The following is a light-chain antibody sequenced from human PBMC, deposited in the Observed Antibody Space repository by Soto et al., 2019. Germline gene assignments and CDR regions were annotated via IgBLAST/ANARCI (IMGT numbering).Light chain of an antibody. CDR2: DVT. J-gene: IGLJ1*01. Sequence: QSALTQPASVSGSPGQSITISCTGTSSDVGSYNSVSWHQQHPGQAPKLMIYDVTNRASGIPDRFSASKSGNTASLTISGLQAGDEADYYGSSYTSSSTYVFGTGTKLTVL. V-gene: IGLV2-14*01. CDR1: SSDVGSYNS. CDR3: SSYTSSSTYV.